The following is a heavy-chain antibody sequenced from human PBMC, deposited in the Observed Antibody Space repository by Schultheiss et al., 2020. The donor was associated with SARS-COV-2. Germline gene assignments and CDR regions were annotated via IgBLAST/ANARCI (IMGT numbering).Heavy chain of an antibody. CDR1: GFTFDDYA. J-gene: IGHJ4*02. CDR2: ISWNSGSI. Sequence: GGSLRLSCAASGFTFDDYAMHWVRQAPGKGLEWVSGISWNSGSIGYADSVKGRFTISRDNAKNSLYLQMNSLRAEDTAVYYCAKTTLYGSGSYYYFDYWGQGTLVTVSS. V-gene: IGHV3-9*01. D-gene: IGHD3-10*01. CDR3: AKTTLYGSGSYYYFDY.